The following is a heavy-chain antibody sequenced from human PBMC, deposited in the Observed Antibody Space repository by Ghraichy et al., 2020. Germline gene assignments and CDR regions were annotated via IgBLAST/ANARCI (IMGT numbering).Heavy chain of an antibody. D-gene: IGHD6-19*01. CDR2: IYTSGST. Sequence: SETLSLTCTVSGGSISSYYWSWIWQPAGKGLEWIGRIYTSGSTNYNPSLKSRVTMSVDTSKNQFSLKLSSVTAADTAVYYCAREGSSGWYGAFDYWGQGTLVTVSS. V-gene: IGHV4-4*07. J-gene: IGHJ4*02. CDR1: GGSISSYY. CDR3: AREGSSGWYGAFDY.